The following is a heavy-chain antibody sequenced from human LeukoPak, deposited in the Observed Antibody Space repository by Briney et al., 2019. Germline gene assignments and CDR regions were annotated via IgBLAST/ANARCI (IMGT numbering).Heavy chain of an antibody. CDR3: ARSLVGSTYFDY. D-gene: IGHD2-2*01. CDR2: ISTGGNT. CDR1: GGSISDYN. Sequence: PSETLSLTCTVSGGSISDYNWNWIRQPAGKGLEWIGRISTGGNTAYNPSPKSRITLSLDTTKNQLSLNLTSVTAADTAMYYCARSLVGSTYFDYWGQGTLVTVSS. V-gene: IGHV4-4*07. J-gene: IGHJ4*02.